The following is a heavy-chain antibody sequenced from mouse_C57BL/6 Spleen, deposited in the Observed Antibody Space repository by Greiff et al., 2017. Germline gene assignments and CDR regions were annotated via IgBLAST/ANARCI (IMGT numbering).Heavy chain of an antibody. D-gene: IGHD1-2*01. Sequence: EVKLMESGGGLVKPGGSLKLSCAASGFTFSDYGMHWVRQAPEKGLEWVAYISSASSTIYYADTVKGRFTISRDNAKNTVFLQMTRLRSEDTAMYYCARGDYGFYYAMDYWGQGTSVTVSS. V-gene: IGHV5-17*01. J-gene: IGHJ4*01. CDR2: ISSASSTI. CDR3: ARGDYGFYYAMDY. CDR1: GFTFSDYG.